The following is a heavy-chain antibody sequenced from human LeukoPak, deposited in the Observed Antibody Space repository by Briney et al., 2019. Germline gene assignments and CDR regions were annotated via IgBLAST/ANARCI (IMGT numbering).Heavy chain of an antibody. CDR1: GLTLSKAY. CDR2: IKSQADGGTA. J-gene: IGHJ4*02. D-gene: IGHD6-13*01. V-gene: IGHV3-15*01. Sequence: PGGSRRLFCAGSGLTLSKAYMRWVRQAPGKGLELVGHIKSQADGGTAEYAAPVKGRFSISRDDSENTLYLQMNSLKSEDTAVYYCTPGHYSSLWGQGTLITDSS. CDR3: TPGHYSSL.